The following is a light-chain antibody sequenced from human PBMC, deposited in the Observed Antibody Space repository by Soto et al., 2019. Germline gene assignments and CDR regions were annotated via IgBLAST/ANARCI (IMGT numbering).Light chain of an antibody. CDR2: EVN. CDR3: SSFTRSSTWL. Sequence: QSVLTQPASVSGSPGQSITISCTGTSSDVGGYNYVSWYQQHPGKAPKLMIYEVNNRPSGVSNRFSGSKSGNTASLTISGLQAEDEADYYCSSFTRSSTWLFGGRTKVTVL. V-gene: IGLV2-14*01. J-gene: IGLJ3*02. CDR1: SSDVGGYNY.